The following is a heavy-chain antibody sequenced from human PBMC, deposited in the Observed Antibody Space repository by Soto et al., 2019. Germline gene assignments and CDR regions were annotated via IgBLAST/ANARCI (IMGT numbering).Heavy chain of an antibody. D-gene: IGHD6-13*01. Sequence: SETLSLTCAVSSGSISSSNWWSWVRQPPGKGLEWIGEIYHSGSTNYNPSLKSRVTISVDKSKNQFSLKLSSVTAADTAVYYCASGIAAAGTEVVLDYWGQGTLVTVSS. CDR1: SGSISSSNW. J-gene: IGHJ4*02. CDR2: IYHSGST. CDR3: ASGIAAAGTEVVLDY. V-gene: IGHV4-4*02.